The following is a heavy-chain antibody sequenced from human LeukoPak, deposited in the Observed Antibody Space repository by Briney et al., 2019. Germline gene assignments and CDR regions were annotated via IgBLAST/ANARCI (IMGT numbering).Heavy chain of an antibody. CDR3: ARHRKQWLVLSYFDY. V-gene: IGHV4-34*01. Sequence: SETLSLTCAVYGGSFSGYYWSWIRQPPGKGLEWIGEINHSGSTNYNPSLKSRVTISVDTSKNQFSLKLSSVTAADTAVYYCARHRKQWLVLSYFDYWGQGTLVTVSS. D-gene: IGHD6-19*01. J-gene: IGHJ4*02. CDR1: GGSFSGYY. CDR2: INHSGST.